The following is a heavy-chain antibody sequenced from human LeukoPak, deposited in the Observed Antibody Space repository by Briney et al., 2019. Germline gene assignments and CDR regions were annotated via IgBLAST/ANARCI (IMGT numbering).Heavy chain of an antibody. CDR3: AKDFRIGYSAHFDY. CDR1: GFTFRSHA. V-gene: IGHV3-23*01. D-gene: IGHD2-21*01. J-gene: IGHJ4*02. Sequence: GSLRLSCVGSGFTFRSHAMSWVRQAPEKGLEFVSSIYENGGTTYYADSVKGRFSISRDNSKNTLYLQMDSLRGEDTAVYYCAKDFRIGYSAHFDYWGQGALVTVSS. CDR2: IYENGGTT.